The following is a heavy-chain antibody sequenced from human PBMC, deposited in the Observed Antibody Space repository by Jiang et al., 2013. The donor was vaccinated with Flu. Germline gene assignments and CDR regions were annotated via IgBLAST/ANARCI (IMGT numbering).Heavy chain of an antibody. Sequence: LLKPSETLSLTCAVYGGSFSGYYWSWIRQPPGKGLEWIGEINHSGSTNYNPSLKSRVTISVDTSKNQFSLKLSSVTAADTAVYYCARSWDGIGGVIDPYYFDYWGQGTLVTVSS. J-gene: IGHJ4*02. CDR1: GGSFSGYY. CDR3: ARSWDGIGGVIDPYYFDY. V-gene: IGHV4-34*01. D-gene: IGHD3-16*02. CDR2: INHSGST.